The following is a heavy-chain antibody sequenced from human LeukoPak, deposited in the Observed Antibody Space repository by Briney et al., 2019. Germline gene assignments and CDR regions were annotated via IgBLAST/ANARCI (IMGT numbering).Heavy chain of an antibody. J-gene: IGHJ4*02. Sequence: APVKVSLTASVYTFTGYYIDSVRQLPAQGLEWMGLINPKSGGTKYAQEFQGRVTLTRATSISTAYMELRRLKSDDTAVYYCARVSPTWNYFDAGGEGTLVTVPA. V-gene: IGHV1-2*02. CDR1: VYTFTGYY. D-gene: IGHD1-1*01. CDR2: INPKSGGT. CDR3: ARVSPTWNYFDA.